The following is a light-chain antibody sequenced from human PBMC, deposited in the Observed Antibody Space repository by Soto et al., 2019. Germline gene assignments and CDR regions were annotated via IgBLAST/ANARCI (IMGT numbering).Light chain of an antibody. V-gene: IGLV2-23*02. J-gene: IGLJ3*02. CDR3: CSYAGSSTYWV. CDR2: EVS. CDR1: SSDVGSYNL. Sequence: QSVLTQPASVSGSPGQSITISCTGTSSDVGSYNLVSWYQQHPGKAPKLMIYEVSKRPSGVSNRFSGSKSGNTASLTIPGLQAEDEADYYCCSYAGSSTYWVFGGGTKVTVL.